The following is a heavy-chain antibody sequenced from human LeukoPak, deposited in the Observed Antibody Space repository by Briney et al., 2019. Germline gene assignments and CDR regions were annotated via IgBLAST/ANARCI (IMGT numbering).Heavy chain of an antibody. J-gene: IGHJ4*02. CDR3: AKAYGSGWAPFDY. D-gene: IGHD6-19*01. CDR1: GFTFSSYA. CDR2: ISGSGGST. Sequence: PGGSLRLSCAASGFTFSSYAMSWVRQAPGKGLEWVSTISGSGGSTDYADSVKGRFTISRDNSKNTLYLQMNSLRAEDTAVYYCAKAYGSGWAPFDYWGQGTLVTVPS. V-gene: IGHV3-23*01.